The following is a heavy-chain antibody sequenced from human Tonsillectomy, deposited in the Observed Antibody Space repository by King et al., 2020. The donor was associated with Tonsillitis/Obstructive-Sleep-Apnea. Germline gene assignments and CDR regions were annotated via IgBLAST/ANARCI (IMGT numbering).Heavy chain of an antibody. Sequence: VQLVESGGGVVQPGRSLRLSCAASGFTFSSYGMHWVRQAPGKGLEWVAVISYDGSNKYYADSVKGRFTISRDNSKNTLYLQMNSLRAEDTAVYYCAKSYYYDSSGSHPWDYWGQGTLVTVSS. V-gene: IGHV3-30*18. CDR1: GFTFSSYG. J-gene: IGHJ4*02. CDR3: AKSYYYDSSGSHPWDY. CDR2: ISYDGSNK. D-gene: IGHD3-22*01.